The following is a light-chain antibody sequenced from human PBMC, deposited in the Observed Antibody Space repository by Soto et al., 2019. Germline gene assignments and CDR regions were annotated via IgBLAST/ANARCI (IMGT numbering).Light chain of an antibody. V-gene: IGKV3-15*01. Sequence: EIVLTQSPDLLSVSPGERATLSCRASQSVSSYLAWYQQKPGQAPRLLIYGASTRATGIPARFSGSGSGTEFTLTISSLQSEDFAVYYCQQYNNWPRTFGQGTKVDIK. CDR2: GAS. CDR3: QQYNNWPRT. CDR1: QSVSSY. J-gene: IGKJ1*01.